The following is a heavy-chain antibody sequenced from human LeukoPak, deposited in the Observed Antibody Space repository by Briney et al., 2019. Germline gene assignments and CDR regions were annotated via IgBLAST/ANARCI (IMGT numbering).Heavy chain of an antibody. CDR1: GFTFSSYG. J-gene: IGHJ6*03. Sequence: GGSLRLSCAASGFTFSSYGMHWVRQAPGKGLEWVAVISYDGSNKYYADSVKGRFTISRDNSKNTLYLQMNSLRAEDTAVYYCAREDYGDYGHYYYYMDVWGKGTTVTVS. CDR2: ISYDGSNK. V-gene: IGHV3-30*19. D-gene: IGHD4-17*01. CDR3: AREDYGDYGHYYYYMDV.